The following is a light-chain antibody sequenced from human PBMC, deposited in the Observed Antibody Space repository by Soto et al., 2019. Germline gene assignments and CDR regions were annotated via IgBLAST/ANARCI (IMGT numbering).Light chain of an antibody. V-gene: IGLV2-14*01. CDR3: SSYTGSTTPGV. J-gene: IGLJ2*01. Sequence: QAVVTQPPSVSAAPGQKVTISCSGGSSNIGNNYVSWYQQHPGKAPKLMIYEVSNRPSGVSDRFSGSKSGNTASLTISGLQAEDEADYYCSSYTGSTTPGVFGGGTKLTVL. CDR1: SSNIGNNY. CDR2: EVS.